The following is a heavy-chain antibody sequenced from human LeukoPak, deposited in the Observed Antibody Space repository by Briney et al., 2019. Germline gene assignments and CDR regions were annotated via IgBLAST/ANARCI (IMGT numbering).Heavy chain of an antibody. Sequence: GGSLRLSCAASGFTFSSYAMSWVRQAPGKGLEWVSAISGSGGSTYYADSVKGRFTISRDNSKNTLYLQMNSLRAEDTAVYYCAKGRYCSSTSCLGSWFDPWSQGTLVTVSS. J-gene: IGHJ5*02. CDR2: ISGSGGST. V-gene: IGHV3-23*01. CDR3: AKGRYCSSTSCLGSWFDP. CDR1: GFTFSSYA. D-gene: IGHD2-2*01.